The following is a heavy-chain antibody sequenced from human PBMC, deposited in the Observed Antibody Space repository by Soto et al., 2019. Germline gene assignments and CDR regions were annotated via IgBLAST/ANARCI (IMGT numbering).Heavy chain of an antibody. CDR1: GGSISSGGYY. D-gene: IGHD4-17*01. CDR3: EREHDYGDYQPGSYLV. CDR2: IYYSGST. Sequence: SETLSLTCTVSGGSISSGGYYWSWIRQHPGKGLEWIGYIYYSGSTYYNPSLKSRVTISVDTSKNQFSLKLSSVTAADTAVYYCEREHDYGDYQPGSYLVWGQGTLVNVSS. J-gene: IGHJ4*02. V-gene: IGHV4-31*03.